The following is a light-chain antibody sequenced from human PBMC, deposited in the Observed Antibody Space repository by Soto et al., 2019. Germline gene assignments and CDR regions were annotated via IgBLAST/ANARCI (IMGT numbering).Light chain of an antibody. CDR2: GVS. CDR1: SSDVGGYNY. CDR3: GSYTSSATLYV. Sequence: QSVLTQPASVSGSPGQSITISCTGTSSDVGGYNYVSWYQQHPGKAPKLMIYGVSNRPSGVSNRFSGSKSGNTASLTISGLQAEDEADYYCGSYTSSATLYVFGTGTKLTVL. V-gene: IGLV2-14*01. J-gene: IGLJ1*01.